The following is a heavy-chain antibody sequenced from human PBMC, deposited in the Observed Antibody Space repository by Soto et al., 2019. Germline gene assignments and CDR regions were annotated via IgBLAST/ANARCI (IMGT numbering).Heavy chain of an antibody. CDR3: ARAGGYSGYDVGMDVVYFDY. CDR1: GYTFTSYY. D-gene: IGHD5-12*01. J-gene: IGHJ4*02. CDR2: INPSGGST. V-gene: IGHV1-46*01. Sequence: QVQLVQSGAEVKKPGASVKVSCKASGYTFTSYYMHWVRQAPGQGLECMGIINPSGGSTSYAQKFQGRVTMTRDTSTSTVYMELSSPRSEDTAVYYCARAGGYSGYDVGMDVVYFDYWGQGTLVTVSS.